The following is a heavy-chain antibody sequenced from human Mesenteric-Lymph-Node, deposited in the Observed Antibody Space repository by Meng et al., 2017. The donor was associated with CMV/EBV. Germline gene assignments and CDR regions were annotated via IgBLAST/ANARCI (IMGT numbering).Heavy chain of an antibody. CDR1: GYTFTTYG. Sequence: ASVKVSCKASGYTFTTYGISWVRQAPGQGLEWMASIDPKSGDTKFAQKFQGRVTMTRDTSISTVYMQLSRLRSDDTAVYFCAKEESGYYDAFDVWGQGTMVTVSS. CDR2: IDPKSGDT. D-gene: IGHD3-22*01. J-gene: IGHJ3*01. V-gene: IGHV1-2*02. CDR3: AKEESGYYDAFDV.